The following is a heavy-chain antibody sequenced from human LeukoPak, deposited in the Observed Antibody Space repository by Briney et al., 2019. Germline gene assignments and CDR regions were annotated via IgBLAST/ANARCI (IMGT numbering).Heavy chain of an antibody. CDR2: IYSGGST. D-gene: IGHD2-2*01. Sequence: GGSLRLSCAASGFTVSTYYMTWVRQAPGKGLECVPVIYSGGSTYYADSVKGRLTVSRDNSKNTLYLQMNSLRAEDTAMYYCARGLGYCTSTTCLLPFDYWGQGTLVTVSS. J-gene: IGHJ4*02. CDR1: GFTVSTYY. CDR3: ARGLGYCTSTTCLLPFDY. V-gene: IGHV3-53*01.